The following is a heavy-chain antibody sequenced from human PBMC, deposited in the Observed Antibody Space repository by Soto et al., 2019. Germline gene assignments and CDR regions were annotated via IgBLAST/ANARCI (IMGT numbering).Heavy chain of an antibody. CDR2: IYTSGST. Sequence: PSETLSLTCTVAGGSISSYYWSWIRQPSGTGLEWIGRIYTSGSTNYNPSLKSRVTMSVDTSKNQSSLKLSSVTAADTAVYYCARDLKFGQADYWGQGTQLTVSS. D-gene: IGHD3-10*01. CDR3: ARDLKFGQADY. J-gene: IGHJ4*02. CDR1: GGSISSYY. V-gene: IGHV4-4*07.